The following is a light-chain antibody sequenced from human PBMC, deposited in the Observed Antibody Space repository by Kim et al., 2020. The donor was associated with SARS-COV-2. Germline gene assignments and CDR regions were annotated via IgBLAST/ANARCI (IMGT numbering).Light chain of an antibody. CDR1: KLGDKY. J-gene: IGLJ2*01. Sequence: SPGQTASITCSGDKLGDKYACWYQQKPGQSPVLVIYQDTKRPSGIPERFSGSNSGNTATLTISGTQAMDEADYYCQAWDTSTVVFGGGTQLTV. CDR2: QDT. V-gene: IGLV3-1*01. CDR3: QAWDTSTVV.